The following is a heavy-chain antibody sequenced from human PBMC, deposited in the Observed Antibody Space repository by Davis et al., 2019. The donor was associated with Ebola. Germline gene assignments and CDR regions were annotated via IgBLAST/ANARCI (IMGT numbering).Heavy chain of an antibody. J-gene: IGHJ4*02. CDR2: INPSGGST. Sequence: ASVKVSCKASGYTFTSYYMHWVRQAPGQGLERMGIINPSGGSTTYAQKFQGRVTMTRDTSTSTVYMELSSLRSEDTAVYYCARTGRGWECSDYWGQGTLVTVSS. CDR3: ARTGRGWECSDY. CDR1: GYTFTSYY. V-gene: IGHV1-46*01. D-gene: IGHD1-26*01.